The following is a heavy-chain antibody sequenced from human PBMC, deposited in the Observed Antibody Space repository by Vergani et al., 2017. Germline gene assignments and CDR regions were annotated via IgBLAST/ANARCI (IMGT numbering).Heavy chain of an antibody. J-gene: IGHJ3*02. D-gene: IGHD3-22*01. CDR2: IYYSGST. Sequence: QVQLQESGPGLVKPSQTLSLTCTVSGGSISSGGYYWSWIRQHPGKGLEWIGYIYYSGSTYYNPSLKSRFTISVDTSKNQFSLKLSSVTAADTAVYYCARFGDSSGYYSGDAFDIWGQGTMVTVSS. CDR1: GGSISSGGYY. CDR3: ARFGDSSGYYSGDAFDI. V-gene: IGHV4-31*03.